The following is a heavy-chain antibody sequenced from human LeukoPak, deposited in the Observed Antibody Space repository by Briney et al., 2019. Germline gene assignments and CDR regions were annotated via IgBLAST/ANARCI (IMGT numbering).Heavy chain of an antibody. CDR1: GFTFSSYA. J-gene: IGHJ5*02. D-gene: IGHD3-22*01. CDR2: ISGSGGST. Sequence: PGGSLRLSCAASGFTFSSYAMSWVRQAPGKGLEWVSAISGSGGSTYYADSVKGRFTISRDNSKNTLYLQMNSLRAEDTAVYYCAKVPNYDSSGYYIWFDPWGQGTLVTVSS. V-gene: IGHV3-23*01. CDR3: AKVPNYDSSGYYIWFDP.